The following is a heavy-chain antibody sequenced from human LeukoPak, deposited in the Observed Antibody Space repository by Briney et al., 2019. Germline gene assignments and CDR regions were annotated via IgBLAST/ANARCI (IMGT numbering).Heavy chain of an antibody. CDR3: ARFRGSYEWDGWFDP. V-gene: IGHV4-4*07. J-gene: IGHJ5*02. CDR1: GGSISSYY. CDR2: IYTSGST. Sequence: SQTLSLTCTVSGGSISSYYWSWIRQPAGKGLEWIGRIYTSGSTNYNPSLKSRVTMSVDTSKNQFSLKLSSVTAADTAVYYCARFRGSYEWDGWFDPWGQGTLVTVSS. D-gene: IGHD1-26*01.